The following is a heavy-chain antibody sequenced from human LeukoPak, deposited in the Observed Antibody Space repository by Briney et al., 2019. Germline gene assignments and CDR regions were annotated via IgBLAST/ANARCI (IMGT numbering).Heavy chain of an antibody. CDR1: GFTFSSYA. J-gene: IGHJ4*02. CDR2: ISGSGGST. CDR3: AKTRGAMTSKTSCFDY. D-gene: IGHD2-2*01. Sequence: GGSLRLSCAASGFTFSSYAMSWVRQAPGKGLEWVSAISGSGGSTYYADSVKGRFTISRDNSKNTLYLQMNSLRAEDTAVYYCAKTRGAMTSKTSCFDYWGQGTLVTVSS. V-gene: IGHV3-23*01.